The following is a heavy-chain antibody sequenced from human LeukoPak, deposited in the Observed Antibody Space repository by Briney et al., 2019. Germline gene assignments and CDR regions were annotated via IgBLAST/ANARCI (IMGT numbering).Heavy chain of an antibody. D-gene: IGHD2-8*01. CDR2: TYYRSKWYN. J-gene: IGHJ6*02. V-gene: IGHV6-1*01. Sequence: SQTLSLTCAISGDSFSSNSAAWNWIRQSPSRGLEWLGRTYYRSKWYNDYAVSVKSRITINPDTSKNQFSLQLNSVTPEDAAVYYCARGGRYCTNGVCYGFYYYYGMDVWGQGTTVTVSS. CDR3: ARGGRYCTNGVCYGFYYYYGMDV. CDR1: GDSFSSNSAA.